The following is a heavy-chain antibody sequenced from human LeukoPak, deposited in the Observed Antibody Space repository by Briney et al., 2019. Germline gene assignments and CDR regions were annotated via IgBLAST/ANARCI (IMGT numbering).Heavy chain of an antibody. V-gene: IGHV3-21*01. D-gene: IGHD4-17*01. CDR2: ISTSSSYI. Sequence: PGGSLGLSCAASGFAFSIYSMNWVRQAPGKGLEWVSSISTSSSYIYYADSVKGRFTISRDNAKNSLFLQMNSLRVEDTAVYYCARDLGATVTYYYFDYWGQGTLVTVSS. J-gene: IGHJ4*02. CDR3: ARDLGATVTYYYFDY. CDR1: GFAFSIYS.